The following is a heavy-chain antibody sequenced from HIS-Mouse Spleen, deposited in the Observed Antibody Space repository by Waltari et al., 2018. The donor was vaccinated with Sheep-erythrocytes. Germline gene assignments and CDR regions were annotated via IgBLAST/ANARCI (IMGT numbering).Heavy chain of an antibody. V-gene: IGHV3-23*01. D-gene: IGHD4-17*01. Sequence: TASGFTFSSYAMRWVRQAPGKGLEWVSAISGSGGSTYYEDSVKGRFTISRDNSKNTLYLQMNSLRAEDTAVYYCAKQTLRRTYFDYWGQGTLVTVSS. J-gene: IGHJ4*02. CDR1: GFTFSSYA. CDR2: ISGSGGST. CDR3: AKQTLRRTYFDY.